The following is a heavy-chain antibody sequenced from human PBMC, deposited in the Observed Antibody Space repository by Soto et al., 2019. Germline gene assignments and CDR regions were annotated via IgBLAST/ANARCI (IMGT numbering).Heavy chain of an antibody. V-gene: IGHV3-23*01. J-gene: IGHJ4*02. D-gene: IGHD3-9*01. CDR1: GFAFSNYN. CDR2: ISPTGGTI. CDR3: ASSPIGLRYFGR. Sequence: EVQLLESGGGLVQPGGSLRLSCAASGFAFSNYNMNWVRQTPGKGLEWVSVISPTGGTIYYADSVKGRFTMSRDNSKNTLILQMNNLRAEDSAIYYCASSPIGLRYFGRWGQGTLVTVSS.